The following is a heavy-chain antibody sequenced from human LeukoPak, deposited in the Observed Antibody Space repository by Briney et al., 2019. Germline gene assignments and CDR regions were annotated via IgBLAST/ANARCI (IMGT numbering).Heavy chain of an antibody. D-gene: IGHD3-22*01. V-gene: IGHV3-53*01. CDR3: ARDMYYYDSSGYYYYYYGMDV. J-gene: IGHJ6*02. CDR2: IYSGGST. Sequence: GGSLRLSCAASGFTVSSNYMSWVRRAPGKGLEWVSVIYSGGSTYYADSVKGRFTISRDNSKNTLYLQMNSLRAEDTAVYYCARDMYYYDSSGYYYYYYGMDVWGQGTTVTVSS. CDR1: GFTVSSNY.